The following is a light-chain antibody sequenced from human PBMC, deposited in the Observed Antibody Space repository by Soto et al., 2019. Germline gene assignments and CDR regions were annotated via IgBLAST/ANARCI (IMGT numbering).Light chain of an antibody. J-gene: IGKJ3*01. CDR1: QSIGSQ. CDR2: DSS. V-gene: IGKV3-11*01. CDR3: QHRNNWG. Sequence: EIVLTQSPATLSLSPGETATLSCRASQSIGSQLAWYLQRPGQAPRLLIFDSSNRATDIPARFSGSGSGTDFTLTVANLEPEDFAVYYCQHRNNWGFGPGTTVDIE.